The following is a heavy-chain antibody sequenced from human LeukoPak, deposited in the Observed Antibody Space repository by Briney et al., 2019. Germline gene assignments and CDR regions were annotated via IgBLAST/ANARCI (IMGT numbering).Heavy chain of an antibody. J-gene: IGHJ6*02. CDR2: IIPIFGTA. Sequence: SVKVSCKASGGTFSSYAISWVRQAPGQGLEWMGGIIPIFGTANYAQKFQGRVTITADESTSTAYMELSSLGSEDTAVYYCARDGFTYYDSSGSRVYGMDVWGQGTTVTVSS. CDR3: ARDGFTYYDSSGSRVYGMDV. V-gene: IGHV1-69*13. D-gene: IGHD3-22*01. CDR1: GGTFSSYA.